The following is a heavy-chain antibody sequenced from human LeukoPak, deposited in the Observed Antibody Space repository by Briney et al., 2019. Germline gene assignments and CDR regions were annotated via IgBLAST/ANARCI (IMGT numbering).Heavy chain of an antibody. D-gene: IGHD1-7*01. CDR1: GSTFSSYS. Sequence: PGGSLRLSCAASGSTFSSYSMNWVRQAPGKGLEWVSSISSSSSYIYYADSVKGRFTISRDNAKNSLYLQMNSLRAEDTAVYYCARDGTTSTSVYYGMDVWGQGTTVTVSS. CDR3: ARDGTTSTSVYYGMDV. J-gene: IGHJ6*02. CDR2: ISSSSSYI. V-gene: IGHV3-21*01.